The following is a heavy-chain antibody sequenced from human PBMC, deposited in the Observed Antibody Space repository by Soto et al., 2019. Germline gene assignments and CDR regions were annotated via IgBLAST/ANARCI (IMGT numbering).Heavy chain of an antibody. CDR1: GGSLSSGGYY. CDR3: AGDIRPHNWFDP. D-gene: IGHD2-21*01. Sequence: PSETLSLPCTVSGGSLSSGGYYSSWIRQHPGKGLEWIGYIYYSGSSYYNPSLRRRVTISVDTSKNHFSLQLSSVTAADTAVYYCAGDIRPHNWFDPWGQGTLVTVYS. CDR2: IYYSGSS. V-gene: IGHV4-31*03. J-gene: IGHJ5*02.